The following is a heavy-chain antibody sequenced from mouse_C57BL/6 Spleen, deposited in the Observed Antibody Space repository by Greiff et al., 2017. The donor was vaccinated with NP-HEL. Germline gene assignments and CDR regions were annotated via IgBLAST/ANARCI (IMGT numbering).Heavy chain of an antibody. CDR1: GYTFTDYE. D-gene: IGHD4-1*01. Sequence: QVQLKESGAELVRPGASVTLSCKASGYTFTDYEMHWVKQTPVHGLEWIGAIDPETGGTAYNQKFKGKAILTADKSSSTAYMELRSLTSEDSAVYYCTRYELTYDYWGQGTTLTVSS. CDR3: TRYELTYDY. J-gene: IGHJ2*01. V-gene: IGHV1-15*01. CDR2: IDPETGGT.